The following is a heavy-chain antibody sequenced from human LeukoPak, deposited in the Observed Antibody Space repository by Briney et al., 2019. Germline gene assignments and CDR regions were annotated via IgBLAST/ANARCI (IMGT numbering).Heavy chain of an antibody. V-gene: IGHV1-2*02. Sequence: ASVKVSCKASGYTFTGYYMHWVRQAPGQGLEWMGWINPNSGGTNYAQKFQGRVTMTRDTSISTAYMELSRLRSDDTAVYYCARARPRIAAAEPYYYYYMDVWGKGTTVTISS. J-gene: IGHJ6*03. D-gene: IGHD6-13*01. CDR1: GYTFTGYY. CDR3: ARARPRIAAAEPYYYYYMDV. CDR2: INPNSGGT.